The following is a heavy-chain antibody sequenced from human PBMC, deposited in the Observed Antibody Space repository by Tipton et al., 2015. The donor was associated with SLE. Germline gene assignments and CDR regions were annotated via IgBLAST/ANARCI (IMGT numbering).Heavy chain of an antibody. CDR1: GFTFTSYA. J-gene: IGHJ6*02. CDR3: ARVGSSWSSFYYNGMDV. Sequence: SLRLSCAASGFTFTSYAMHWVRQAPGKGLEWVAVISFDGSEKYYADSVKGRFTISRDNSKSTLYLQMNSLRAEDSSVYYCARVGSSWSSFYYNGMDVWGQGTTVTVSS. CDR2: ISFDGSEK. D-gene: IGHD6-13*01. V-gene: IGHV3-30*04.